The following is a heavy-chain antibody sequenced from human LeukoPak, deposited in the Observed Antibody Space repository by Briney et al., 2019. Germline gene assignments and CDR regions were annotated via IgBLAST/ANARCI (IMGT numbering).Heavy chain of an antibody. D-gene: IGHD6-19*01. V-gene: IGHV3-21*01. CDR3: ARGPVARFDY. CDR2: ISSSSSYI. CDR1: GFTFSSYS. J-gene: IGHJ4*02. Sequence: PGGSLRLSCAASGFTFSSYSMNWVRQAPGKGLKWVSSISSSSSYIYYADSVKGRFTISRDNAKNSLYLQMNSLRAEDTAVYYCARGPVARFDYWGQGTLVTVSS.